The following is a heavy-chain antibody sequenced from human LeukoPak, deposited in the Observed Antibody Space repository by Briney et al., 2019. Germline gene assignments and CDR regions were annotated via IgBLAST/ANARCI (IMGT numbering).Heavy chain of an antibody. CDR1: GGSISTYY. Sequence: PSETLSLTCTVSGGSISTYYWSWIRQPPGKGLEWIAYIDYSGNTNYNPPLKSRVTISIDMVKTQFSLNLSSVTAADTAAYYCARWPGDVTRAFDIRGQGTMVTVSS. D-gene: IGHD3-10*01. J-gene: IGHJ3*02. CDR3: ARWPGDVTRAFDI. CDR2: IDYSGNT. V-gene: IGHV4-59*01.